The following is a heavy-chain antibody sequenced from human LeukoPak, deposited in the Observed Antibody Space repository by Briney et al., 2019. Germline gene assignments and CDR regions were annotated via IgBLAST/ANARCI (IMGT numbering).Heavy chain of an antibody. D-gene: IGHD2-15*01. V-gene: IGHV1-69*13. CDR2: IIPIFGTA. CDR3: ARLGYCSGGSCIGGAFDI. Sequence: ASVKVSCKASGYTFTGYYMHWVRQAPGQGLEWMGGIIPIFGTANYAQKFQGRVTITADESTSTAYMELSSLRSEDTAVYYCARLGYCSGGSCIGGAFDIWGQGTMVTVSS. J-gene: IGHJ3*02. CDR1: GYTFTGYY.